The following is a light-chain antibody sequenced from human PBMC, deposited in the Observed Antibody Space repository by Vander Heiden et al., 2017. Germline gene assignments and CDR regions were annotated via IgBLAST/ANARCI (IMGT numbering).Light chain of an antibody. CDR2: AAS. CDR3: QQYYSTLWT. CDR1: QSISSY. Sequence: IQPTESPSSLAASVGDRVTITCRASQSISSYLDWYQQKPGKAPKLLIYAASSLQSGVPSRFSGSGSGTDFTLTISGLQSEDFATYYCQQYYSTLWTFGQGTKVEIK. J-gene: IGKJ1*01. V-gene: IGKV1-39*01.